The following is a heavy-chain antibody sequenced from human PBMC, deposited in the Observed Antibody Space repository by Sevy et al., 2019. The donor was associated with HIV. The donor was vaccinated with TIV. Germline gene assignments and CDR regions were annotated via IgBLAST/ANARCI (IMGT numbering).Heavy chain of an antibody. CDR3: ARRGAGPAFDV. Sequence: SETLSLTCTVSGGSIISSTYYWGWIRQPPGKGLEWMGSVYYSGSTYYNPSLRSRVTISVDMFKDHFSLKLGSVTAADTAVYYCARRGAGPAFDVWGQGTMVTVSS. D-gene: IGHD3-10*01. CDR2: VYYSGST. V-gene: IGHV4-39*02. CDR1: GGSIISSTYY. J-gene: IGHJ3*01.